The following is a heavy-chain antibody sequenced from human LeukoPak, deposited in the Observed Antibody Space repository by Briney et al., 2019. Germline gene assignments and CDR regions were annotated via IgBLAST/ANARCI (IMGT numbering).Heavy chain of an antibody. V-gene: IGHV4-34*01. CDR1: GGSFSGYY. Sequence: SETLSLTCAVYGGSFSGYYWSWIRQPPGKGLEWIGEINHSGSTNYNPSLKSRVTISVDTSKNQFSLKLSSVTAADTAVYYCARGPLELAGTFCDYWGQGTLVTVSS. J-gene: IGHJ4*02. D-gene: IGHD6-19*01. CDR3: ARGPLELAGTFCDY. CDR2: INHSGST.